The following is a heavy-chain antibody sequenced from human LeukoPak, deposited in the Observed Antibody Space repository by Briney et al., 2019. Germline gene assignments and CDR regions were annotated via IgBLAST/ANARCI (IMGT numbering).Heavy chain of an antibody. Sequence: ASVKVSCKASGYTFTSYGISWVRQAPGQGLEWMGWISAYNGNTNYAQKLQGRVTMTTDTSTNTAYMELRSLRSDDTAVYYCARDQGLGIAARHPSDYWGQGTLVTVSS. V-gene: IGHV1-18*01. CDR2: ISAYNGNT. D-gene: IGHD6-6*01. J-gene: IGHJ4*02. CDR3: ARDQGLGIAARHPSDY. CDR1: GYTFTSYG.